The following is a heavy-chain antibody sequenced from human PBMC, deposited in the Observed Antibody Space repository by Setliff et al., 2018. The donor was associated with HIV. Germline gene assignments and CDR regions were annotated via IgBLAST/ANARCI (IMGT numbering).Heavy chain of an antibody. Sequence: ASVKVSCKASGPTFTAYYIHWVRLAPGHELHIMGRIEPSSGGTNYIQKLQGRVTITRDTSIYTGYMELTGLTSDDTAVYYCARQDHASVNTGSLYAFDVWGQGTMVTVSS. J-gene: IGHJ3*01. V-gene: IGHV1-2*06. D-gene: IGHD2-8*02. CDR2: IEPSSGGT. CDR1: GPTFTAYY. CDR3: ARQDHASVNTGSLYAFDV.